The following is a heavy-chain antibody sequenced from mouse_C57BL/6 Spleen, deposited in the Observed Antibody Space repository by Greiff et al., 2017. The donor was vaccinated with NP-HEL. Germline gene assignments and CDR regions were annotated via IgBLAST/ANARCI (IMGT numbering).Heavy chain of an antibody. CDR3: ARDRGGTDFDY. Sequence: EVHLVESGGGLVKPGGSLKLSCAASGFTFSSYAMSWVRQTPEKRLEWVATISDGGSYTYYPDNVKGRFTISRDNAKNNLYLQMSHLKSEDTAMYYCARDRGGTDFDYWGQGTTLTVSS. D-gene: IGHD1-1*02. CDR1: GFTFSSYA. V-gene: IGHV5-4*01. CDR2: ISDGGSYT. J-gene: IGHJ2*01.